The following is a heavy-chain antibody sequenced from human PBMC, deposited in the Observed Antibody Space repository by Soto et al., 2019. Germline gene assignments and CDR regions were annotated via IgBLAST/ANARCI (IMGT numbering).Heavy chain of an antibody. D-gene: IGHD6-13*01. CDR1: GGSISSYY. CDR3: ARRKQQELDY. V-gene: IGHV4-59*08. Sequence: PSETLSLTCTVSGGSISSYYWSWIRQPPGKGLEWIGYIYYSGSTNYNPSLKSRVTISVDTSKNQFSLKLSSVTAADTAVYYCARRKQQELDYWGQGTLVTVSS. CDR2: IYYSGST. J-gene: IGHJ4*02.